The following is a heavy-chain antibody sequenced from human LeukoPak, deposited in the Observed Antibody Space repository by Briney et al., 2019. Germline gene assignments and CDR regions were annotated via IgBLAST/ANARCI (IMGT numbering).Heavy chain of an antibody. D-gene: IGHD3-9*01. CDR2: IRGSGGST. CDR3: AKDGLRYFDWLLQGYFDY. Sequence: PGGSLRLSCAASGYTFSSYAMRWVRQAQGKGLEWVSAIRGSGGSTYYADSVKGRFTISRDNSKNTLYLQMNSLRAEDTAVYYCAKDGLRYFDWLLQGYFDYWGQGTLVTVSS. CDR1: GYTFSSYA. J-gene: IGHJ4*02. V-gene: IGHV3-23*01.